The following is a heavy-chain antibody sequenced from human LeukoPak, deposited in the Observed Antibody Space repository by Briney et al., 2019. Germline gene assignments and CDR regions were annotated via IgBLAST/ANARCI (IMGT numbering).Heavy chain of an antibody. CDR3: ASDIVATSGDF. Sequence: GGSLRLSCAASGFTFSYFYMSWIRQAPGKGLEWVSYITSGGRAIYYADSVQGRFTISRDNARNSLYLQMNGLTAEDTAVYYCASDIVATSGDFWGQRTSVTVSS. CDR2: ITSGGRAI. D-gene: IGHD5-12*01. J-gene: IGHJ4*02. V-gene: IGHV3-11*01. CDR1: GFTFSYFY.